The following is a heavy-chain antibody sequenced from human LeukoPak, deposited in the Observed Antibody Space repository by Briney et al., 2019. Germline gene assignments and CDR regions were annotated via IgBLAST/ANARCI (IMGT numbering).Heavy chain of an antibody. CDR2: ISGSGGST. CDR3: ARGGGSGRWGSAFDM. V-gene: IGHV3-23*01. Sequence: PGGSLRLSCAASGFTFSSYAMSWVRQVPGKGLEWVSAISGSGGSTYYADSVKGRFTISRDNSKTTLYLQMNSLRAEDTAVYYCARGGGSGRWGSAFDMWGQGTMVTVSS. D-gene: IGHD6-19*01. J-gene: IGHJ3*02. CDR1: GFTFSSYA.